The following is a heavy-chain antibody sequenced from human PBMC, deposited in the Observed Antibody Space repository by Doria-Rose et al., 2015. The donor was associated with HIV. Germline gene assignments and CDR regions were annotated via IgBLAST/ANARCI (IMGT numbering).Heavy chain of an antibody. CDR3: AKAPIIGPKYYFYMDV. J-gene: IGHJ6*03. Sequence: VQLVQSGRGLVQPGRSLRLSCVGSGFSFESYAMHWVRLAPGKGLEWVAGISWDSGAKGNADSVEVRFTISRDYAKKSVYLEMRSLRPEDTAFYYCAKAPIIGPKYYFYMDVWGKGTSVTVSS. V-gene: IGHV3-9*01. CDR1: GFSFESYA. D-gene: IGHD3-3*01. CDR2: ISWDSGAK.